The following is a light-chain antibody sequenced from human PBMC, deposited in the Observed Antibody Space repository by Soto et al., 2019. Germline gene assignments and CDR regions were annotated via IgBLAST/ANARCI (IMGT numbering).Light chain of an antibody. Sequence: EIVLTQSPGTLSLSPGERATLSCRASQSVSSSYLAWYQQKPGQAPRLLIYGASSRATGIPDRFSGSGSGTDVTVTSSRLEPEDFAVYYCQQYGRSPNTFGQGTKLEIK. CDR3: QQYGRSPNT. J-gene: IGKJ2*01. CDR2: GAS. V-gene: IGKV3-20*01. CDR1: QSVSSSY.